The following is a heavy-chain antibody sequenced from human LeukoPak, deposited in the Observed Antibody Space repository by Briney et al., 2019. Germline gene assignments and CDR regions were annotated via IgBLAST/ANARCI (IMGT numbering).Heavy chain of an antibody. J-gene: IGHJ4*02. D-gene: IGHD2-15*01. CDR3: ARLLPGNPLLDY. Sequence: GESLKISCKGSGYSFTSYWIGWVRQMPGKGLEWMGIIYPGDSDARYGPSFQGQVTFSADKSINTAYLQWNSLKASDTAMYYCARLLPGNPLLDYWGQGTLVTVSS. V-gene: IGHV5-51*01. CDR2: IYPGDSDA. CDR1: GYSFTSYW.